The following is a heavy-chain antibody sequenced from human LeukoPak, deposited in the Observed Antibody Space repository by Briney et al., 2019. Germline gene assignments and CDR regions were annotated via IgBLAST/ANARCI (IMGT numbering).Heavy chain of an antibody. CDR3: ASVSVRQQLAFDY. J-gene: IGHJ4*02. D-gene: IGHD6-13*01. CDR1: GGSISSGGYS. V-gene: IGHV4-30-2*01. CDR2: IYHSGST. Sequence: SQTLSLTCAVSGGSISSGGYSWSWIRQPPGKGLEWIGYIYHSGSTYYNPSLKSRVTISVDRSKNQFSLKLSSVTAADTAVYYCASVSVRQQLAFDYWGQGTLVTVSS.